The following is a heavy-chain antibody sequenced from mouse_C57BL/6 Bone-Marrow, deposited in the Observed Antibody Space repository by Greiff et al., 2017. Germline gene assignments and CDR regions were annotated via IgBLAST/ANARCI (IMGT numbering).Heavy chain of an antibody. J-gene: IGHJ3*01. V-gene: IGHV1-64*01. CDR3: GRAPFYYGSSAWLVC. CDR2: IHPNSGST. CDR1: GYTFTSYW. D-gene: IGHD1-1*01. Sequence: VKLQQPGAELVKPGASVKLSCKASGYTFTSYWMHWVKQRPGQGLEWIRMIHPNSGSTNYNEKFKSKATLTVDKSSSPAYMQLSSLTSEDSAVYYCGRAPFYYGSSAWLVCWGHETLVTVSA.